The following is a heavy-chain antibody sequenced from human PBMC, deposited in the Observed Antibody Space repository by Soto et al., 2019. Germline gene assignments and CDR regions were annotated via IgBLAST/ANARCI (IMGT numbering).Heavy chain of an antibody. J-gene: IGHJ3*02. V-gene: IGHV3-53*01. D-gene: IGHD3-22*01. CDR3: WKEGSWYYDSSGYFYYDAFDI. CDR2: IYSGGST. Sequence: EVQLVESGGGLIQPGGSLRLSCAASGFTVSSNYMSWVRQAPGWGLEWVSVIYSGGSTYYADSVNGRFTISRDNSKNTLYLQMNSLRAEDTAVYYCWKEGSWYYDSSGYFYYDAFDIWGQGTMVTVSS. CDR1: GFTVSSNY.